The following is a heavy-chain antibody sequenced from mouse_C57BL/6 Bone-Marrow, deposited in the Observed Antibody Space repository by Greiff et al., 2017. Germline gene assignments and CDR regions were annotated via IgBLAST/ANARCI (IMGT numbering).Heavy chain of an antibody. J-gene: IGHJ4*01. Sequence: EVKVVESGGGLVKPGGSLKLSCAASGFTFSDYGMHWVRQAPEKGLEWVAYISSGSSTIYYADTVKGRFTISRDNAKNNLFLQMTSLRAEDTAMYYCARKYAMDYWGQGTSVTVSS. CDR3: ARKYAMDY. CDR2: ISSGSSTI. V-gene: IGHV5-17*01. CDR1: GFTFSDYG.